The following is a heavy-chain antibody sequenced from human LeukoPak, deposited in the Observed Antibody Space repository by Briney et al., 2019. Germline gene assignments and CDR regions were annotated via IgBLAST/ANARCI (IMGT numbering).Heavy chain of an antibody. J-gene: IGHJ4*02. D-gene: IGHD2-21*01. CDR1: GFTFSSYA. CDR3: AKQKDIVVVIATFVY. Sequence: GGSLRLSCAASGFTFSSYAMSWLRQAPGKGLEWVSAISGSGGSTYYADSVKGRFTISRDNYKNTLYLQMNSRRAEDTAVYYCAKQKDIVVVIATFVYWGQGTLVTVSS. V-gene: IGHV3-23*01. CDR2: ISGSGGST.